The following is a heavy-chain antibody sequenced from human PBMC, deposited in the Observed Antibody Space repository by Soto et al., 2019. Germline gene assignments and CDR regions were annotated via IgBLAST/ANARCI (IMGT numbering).Heavy chain of an antibody. D-gene: IGHD3-22*01. Sequence: GASVKVSCKASGYTFTSYGISWVRQAPGQGLEWMGWISAYNGNTNYAQKLQGRVTMTTDTSTSTAYMELRSLRSDDTAVYYCARASYYYDSSGYSDYWGQGTLVTVSS. CDR1: GYTFTSYG. CDR3: ARASYYYDSSGYSDY. CDR2: ISAYNGNT. V-gene: IGHV1-18*01. J-gene: IGHJ4*02.